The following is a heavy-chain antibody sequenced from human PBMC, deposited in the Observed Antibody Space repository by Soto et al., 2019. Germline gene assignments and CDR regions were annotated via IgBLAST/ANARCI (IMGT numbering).Heavy chain of an antibody. J-gene: IGHJ4*02. Sequence: ASVKVCGEASGYTFTSYDMYWVRQASGEGLEWMGWMNPNTGNSGYAQKFQGRVTMTSDTSISTAHMELSSLRSEDTAVYYCARRAETNGWNGFGADKYYFDFWGQGTLVTVSS. CDR1: GYTFTSYD. CDR2: MNPNTGNS. D-gene: IGHD1-1*01. V-gene: IGHV1-8*01. CDR3: ARRAETNGWNGFGADKYYFDF.